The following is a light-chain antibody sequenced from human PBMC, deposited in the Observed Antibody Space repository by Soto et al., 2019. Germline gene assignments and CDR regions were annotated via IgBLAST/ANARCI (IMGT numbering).Light chain of an antibody. Sequence: EIVLTQSPGTLSLSPGERATLSRRASQSVSSSYLAWYQQKPGQAPRLLIYGASSRATGIPDRFSGSGSGTDFTLTTSRLEPEDFAVYYCQQYGSSPRTFGQGTKVEI. V-gene: IGKV3-20*01. CDR1: QSVSSSY. CDR3: QQYGSSPRT. CDR2: GAS. J-gene: IGKJ1*01.